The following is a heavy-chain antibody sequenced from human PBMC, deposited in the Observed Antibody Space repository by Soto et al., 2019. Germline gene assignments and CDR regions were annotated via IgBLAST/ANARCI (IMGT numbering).Heavy chain of an antibody. J-gene: IGHJ4*02. CDR2: TYYRYKWYN. CDR3: ARVGVDSSSAEVYFDY. V-gene: IGHV6-1*01. Sequence: KQSQTLSLTCAISGDSVSSNSAALNWIRQSPSRGLEWLGRTYYRYKWYNDYAVSVKSRITINPDTSKNQFSLQLNSVTPKDTDVYYCARVGVDSSSAEVYFDYWGQGTLVTVSS. D-gene: IGHD6-6*01. CDR1: GDSVSSNSAA.